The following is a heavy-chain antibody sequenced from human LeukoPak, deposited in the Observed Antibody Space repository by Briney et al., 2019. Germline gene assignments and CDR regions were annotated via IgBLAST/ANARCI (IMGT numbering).Heavy chain of an antibody. J-gene: IGHJ6*02. Sequence: ASVKVSCKASGYTFTSYGISWVRQAPGQGLEWMGWISAYNGNTNYAQKLQGRVTMTTHTSTSTAYMELRSLRSDDTAVYYCARDGEWYEKYYYYGMDVWGQGTTVTVSS. CDR1: GYTFTSYG. D-gene: IGHD2-8*01. CDR2: ISAYNGNT. V-gene: IGHV1-18*01. CDR3: ARDGEWYEKYYYYGMDV.